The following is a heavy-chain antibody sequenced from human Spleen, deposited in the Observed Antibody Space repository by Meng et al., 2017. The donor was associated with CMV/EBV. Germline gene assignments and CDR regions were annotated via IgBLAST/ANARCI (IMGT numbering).Heavy chain of an antibody. CDR1: GGSNSSYY. J-gene: IGHJ4*02. D-gene: IGHD2-21*01. Sequence: SETLSLTSTVSGGSNSSYYWSWIRQPPGKGLEWIGYIYYSGSTNYNPSLKSRVTISVDTSKNQFSLKLSSVTAADTAVYYCARGNWGGDDYWGQGTLVTVSS. CDR3: ARGNWGGDDY. CDR2: IYYSGST. V-gene: IGHV4-59*01.